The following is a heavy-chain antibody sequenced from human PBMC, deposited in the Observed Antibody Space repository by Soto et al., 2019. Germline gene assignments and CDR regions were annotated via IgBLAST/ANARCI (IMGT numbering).Heavy chain of an antibody. D-gene: IGHD4-17*01. V-gene: IGHV3-23*01. CDR3: AKDETRRGLYYYYGMDV. J-gene: IGHJ6*02. CDR2: ISGSGGST. Sequence: GGSLRLSCAASGFTFRSYAMSWVRQAPGKGLEWVSAISGSGGSTYYADSVKGRFTISRDNSKNTLYLQMNSLRAEDTAVYYCAKDETRRGLYYYYGMDVWGQGTTVTVSS. CDR1: GFTFRSYA.